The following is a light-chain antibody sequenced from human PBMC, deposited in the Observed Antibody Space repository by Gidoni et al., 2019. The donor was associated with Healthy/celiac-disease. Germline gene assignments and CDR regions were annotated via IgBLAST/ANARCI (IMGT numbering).Light chain of an antibody. V-gene: IGKV1-39*01. CDR1: QSISSY. Sequence: DIQMTQSPSSLSASVGDRVTITCRASQSISSYLNWYQQKLGKAPKLLIYAASSLQSGVPSRFSGSGSGTDFTLTISSLQPEDFATYYCQQSYSTPEYTFGQGTKLEIK. J-gene: IGKJ2*01. CDR3: QQSYSTPEYT. CDR2: AAS.